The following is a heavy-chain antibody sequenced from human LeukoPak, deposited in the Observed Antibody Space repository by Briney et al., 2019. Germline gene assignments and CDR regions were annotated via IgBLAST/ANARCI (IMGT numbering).Heavy chain of an antibody. J-gene: IGHJ5*02. CDR2: INPNSGGT. Sequence: ASVKVSCKASGYTFTGYYMHWVRQAPGQGLEWMGWINPNSGGTNYAQKFQGRVTMTRDTSISTAYMELSRLRSEDTAVYYCARGPHSSGWYWFDPWGQGTLVTVSS. V-gene: IGHV1-2*02. CDR3: ARGPHSSGWYWFDP. CDR1: GYTFTGYY. D-gene: IGHD6-19*01.